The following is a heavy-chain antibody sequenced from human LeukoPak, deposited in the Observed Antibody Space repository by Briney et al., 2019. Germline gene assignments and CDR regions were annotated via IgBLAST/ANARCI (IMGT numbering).Heavy chain of an antibody. D-gene: IGHD3-22*01. Sequence: ASVTVSCKASGYTFTGYYMHWVRQAPGQGREWMGWINPNSGGTNYAQKFQGRVTMTRDTSISTAYMELSRLRSDDTAVYYCARSQDYYDSSGSDVWGQGTTVTVSS. CDR1: GYTFTGYY. J-gene: IGHJ6*02. V-gene: IGHV1-2*02. CDR3: ARSQDYYDSSGSDV. CDR2: INPNSGGT.